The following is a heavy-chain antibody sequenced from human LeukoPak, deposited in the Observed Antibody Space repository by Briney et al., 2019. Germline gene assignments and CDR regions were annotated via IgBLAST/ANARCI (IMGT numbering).Heavy chain of an antibody. Sequence: ASVKVSCKASGYTFTSYGISWVRQAPGQGLEWMGWISAYNGNSNYAQKLQGRVTMTTDTSTSTAYMELRSLRSDDTAVYYCARRDYRWLQFGIDYWGQGTLVTVSS. CDR2: ISAYNGNS. CDR3: ARRDYRWLQFGIDY. V-gene: IGHV1-18*01. J-gene: IGHJ4*02. D-gene: IGHD5-24*01. CDR1: GYTFTSYG.